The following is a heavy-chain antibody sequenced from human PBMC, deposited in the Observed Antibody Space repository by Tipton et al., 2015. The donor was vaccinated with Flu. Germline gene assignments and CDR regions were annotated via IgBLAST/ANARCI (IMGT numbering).Heavy chain of an antibody. Sequence: LRLSCTVSGGSISSYYWSWIRQPPGKGLEWIGYIYYSGSTNYNPSLKSRVTISVDTSKNQFSLKLSSVTAADTAVYYCARYGSVYAFDIWGQGTMVTVSS. CDR2: IYYSGST. CDR3: ARYGSVYAFDI. D-gene: IGHD4-17*01. CDR1: GGSISSYY. V-gene: IGHV4-59*01. J-gene: IGHJ3*02.